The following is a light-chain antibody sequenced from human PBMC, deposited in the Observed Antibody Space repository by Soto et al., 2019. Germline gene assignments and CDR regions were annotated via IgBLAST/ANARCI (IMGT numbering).Light chain of an antibody. CDR3: RSHSSSRTDYV. Sequence: QSALAQPASVSGSPGQSITISCTGSTSDIGSAKYVSWYQQHPGKAPKVMIYEVNNRPSGVSNRFSGSKSGNTASLTISGLQAEDEANYYCRSHSSSRTDYVFGTGTKLTVL. CDR1: TSDIGSAKY. V-gene: IGLV2-14*01. CDR2: EVN. J-gene: IGLJ1*01.